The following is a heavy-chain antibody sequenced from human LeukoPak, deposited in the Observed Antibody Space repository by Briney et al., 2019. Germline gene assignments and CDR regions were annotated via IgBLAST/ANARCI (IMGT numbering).Heavy chain of an antibody. J-gene: IGHJ4*02. D-gene: IGHD3-10*01. V-gene: IGHV4-61*02. Sequence: PSETLSLTCTVSGGSISSGSYYWSWIRQPAGKGLEWTGRIYTSGSTNYNPSLKSRVTISVDASKNQFSLKLSSVTAADTAVYYCARDQRYYYGSGSYYNVFDYWGQGTLVTVSS. CDR1: GGSISSGSYY. CDR3: ARDQRYYYGSGSYYNVFDY. CDR2: IYTSGST.